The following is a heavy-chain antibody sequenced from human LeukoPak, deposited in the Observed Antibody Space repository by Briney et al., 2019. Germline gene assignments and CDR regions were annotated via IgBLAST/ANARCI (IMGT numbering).Heavy chain of an antibody. CDR2: ISAYNGNT. CDR3: ARDTVHYYDSSGYYN. D-gene: IGHD3-22*01. J-gene: IGHJ4*02. Sequence: ASVKVSCKASGYTFTSYGISWVRQAPGQGLEWMGWISAYNGNTNYAQKLQGRVTMTTDTSTSTAYMEPRSLRSDDTAVYYCARDTVHYYDSSGYYNWGQGTLVTVSS. CDR1: GYTFTSYG. V-gene: IGHV1-18*01.